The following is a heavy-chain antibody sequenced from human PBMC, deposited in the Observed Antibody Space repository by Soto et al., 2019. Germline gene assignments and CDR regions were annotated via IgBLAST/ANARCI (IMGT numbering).Heavy chain of an antibody. Sequence: EVQLVESGGGLVQPGGSLRLSCAASGFTVSSNYMTWVRQAPGKGLEWVSVIYSGGSTYYADSVKGRFTISRHNSKNTLYLQMNSLRPEDTAVYYCAGGYCSGGSCYPPIYYYYMDVWGKGTTVTVSS. J-gene: IGHJ6*03. CDR3: AGGYCSGGSCYPPIYYYYMDV. CDR2: IYSGGST. V-gene: IGHV3-53*04. CDR1: GFTVSSNY. D-gene: IGHD2-15*01.